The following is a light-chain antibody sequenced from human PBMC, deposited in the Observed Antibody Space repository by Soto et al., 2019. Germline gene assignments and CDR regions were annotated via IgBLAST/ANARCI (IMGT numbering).Light chain of an antibody. V-gene: IGKV1-12*01. J-gene: IGKJ5*01. CDR3: QQADSYPIT. CDR1: LDINRW. CDR2: GAF. Sequence: DLQMTQSPSSVSLSVGDRVTITCRASLDINRWLAWYQVRPGKPPKLLIAGAFVLQSGVPSRFSGSGYGTDFALTIDNLQPEDFATYYCQQADSYPITFGQGTRLEI.